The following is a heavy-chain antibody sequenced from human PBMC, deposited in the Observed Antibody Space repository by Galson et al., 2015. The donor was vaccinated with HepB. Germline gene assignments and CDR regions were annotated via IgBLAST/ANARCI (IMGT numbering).Heavy chain of an antibody. J-gene: IGHJ2*01. V-gene: IGHV1-3*01. D-gene: IGHD2-2*01. Sequence: SGYTFTSYAMHWVRQAPGQRLEWMGWINAGNGNTKYSQKFQGRVTITRDTSASTAYMELSSLRSEDTAVYYCARALGGAVPSYFDLWGRGTLVTVSS. CDR3: ARALGGAVPSYFDL. CDR2: INAGNGNT. CDR1: GYTFTSYA.